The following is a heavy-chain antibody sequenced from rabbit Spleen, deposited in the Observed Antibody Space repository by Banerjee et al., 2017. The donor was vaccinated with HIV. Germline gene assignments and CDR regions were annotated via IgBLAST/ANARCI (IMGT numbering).Heavy chain of an antibody. Sequence: QEHLKESGGGLVQPGGSLKLSCKTSGFDFSGYGVSWVRQAPGKGLEWIGYIYTGDGSVGYASWVNGRFTISKTSSTTMTLQMTSLTAADTATYFCARDYSHVMYELDLWGPGTLVTVS. V-gene: IGHV1S39*01. J-gene: IGHJ3*01. CDR2: IYTGDGSV. D-gene: IGHD4-2*01. CDR3: ARDYSHVMYELDL. CDR1: GFDFSGYG.